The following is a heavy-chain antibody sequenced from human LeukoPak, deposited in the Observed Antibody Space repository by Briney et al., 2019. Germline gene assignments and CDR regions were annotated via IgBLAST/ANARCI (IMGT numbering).Heavy chain of an antibody. CDR1: GYTFDNFY. CDR2: INCNDGST. V-gene: IGHV1-2*02. J-gene: IGHJ5*01. Sequence: ASVKVSCKASGYTFDNFYIHWVRQAPGRGPEWMGWINCNDGSTNFAQKFQGRVTMTRVTAMSTVYMDLSGLGPDDTAIYYCARDEGSTYNQLDSWGQGTLVTVSS. CDR3: ARDEGSTYNQLDS. D-gene: IGHD1-14*01.